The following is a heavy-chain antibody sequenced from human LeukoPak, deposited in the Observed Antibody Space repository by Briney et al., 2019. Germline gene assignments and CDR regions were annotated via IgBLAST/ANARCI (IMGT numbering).Heavy chain of an antibody. V-gene: IGHV5-51*01. CDR1: GYIFKNHW. Sequence: GESLKISCRGAGYIFKNHWIGSVRQTPESLLGWMAIIFPGDSDARYSPSFQGRVTVSVDQSIDAGSLPLDSLSPTDTRIYLCARAGLGGTYYHDTFDIWGQGTMVSVSS. J-gene: IGHJ3*02. CDR3: ARAGLGGTYYHDTFDI. D-gene: IGHD1-26*01. CDR2: IFPGDSDA.